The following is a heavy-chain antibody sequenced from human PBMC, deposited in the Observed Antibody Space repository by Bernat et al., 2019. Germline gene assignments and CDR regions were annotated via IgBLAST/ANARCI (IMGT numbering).Heavy chain of an antibody. D-gene: IGHD3-10*01. Sequence: EVQLLESGGGLVQPGGSLRLSCAASGFTFSSYAMSWVRQAPGKGLEWVSAISGSGGSTYYADSVKGRFTISRDNSKNTLYLQMNSLRAEDTAVYYCAKGMNVGDYGSGSPIDYWGQGTLVTVSS. CDR3: AKGMNVGDYGSGSPIDY. V-gene: IGHV3-23*01. CDR2: ISGSGGST. CDR1: GFTFSSYA. J-gene: IGHJ4*02.